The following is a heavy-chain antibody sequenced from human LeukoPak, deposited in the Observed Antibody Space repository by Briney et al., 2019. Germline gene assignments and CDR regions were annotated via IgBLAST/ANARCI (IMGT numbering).Heavy chain of an antibody. Sequence: GGSLRLSCAASGFTFSSYAMSWVRQAPGKGLEWASTIRGSGGGTHYTDSETGRFTISRDNSKNTLFLQMNSLRAEDTAVYYCARTVGSGGYYIYYFDSWGQGTLVTVSS. CDR3: ARTVGSGGYYIYYFDS. J-gene: IGHJ4*02. V-gene: IGHV3-23*01. CDR2: IRGSGGGT. D-gene: IGHD3-22*01. CDR1: GFTFSSYA.